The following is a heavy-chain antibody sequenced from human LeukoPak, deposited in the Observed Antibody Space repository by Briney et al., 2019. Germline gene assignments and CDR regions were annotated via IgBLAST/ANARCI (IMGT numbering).Heavy chain of an antibody. Sequence: GASVKVSCKASGGTFSSYAISWVRQAPGQGLEWMGRIIPILGIANHAQKFQGRVTITADKSTSTAYMELSSLRSEDTAVYYCARDRPLYGSGSYPDYWGQGTLVTVSS. CDR2: IIPILGIA. CDR1: GGTFSSYA. CDR3: ARDRPLYGSGSYPDY. D-gene: IGHD3-10*01. V-gene: IGHV1-69*04. J-gene: IGHJ4*02.